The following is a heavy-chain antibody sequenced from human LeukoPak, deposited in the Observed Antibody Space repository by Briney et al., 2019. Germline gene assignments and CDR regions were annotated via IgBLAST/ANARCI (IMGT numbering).Heavy chain of an antibody. D-gene: IGHD1-26*01. Sequence: SGGSLRLSCAASGFTVSSNYMSWVRQAPGKGLEWVSAISGSGGSTYYADSVKGRFTISRDNSKNTLYLQMNSLRAEDTAVYYCAKDLEGATCYWGQGTLVTVSS. V-gene: IGHV3-23*01. CDR1: GFTVSSNY. J-gene: IGHJ4*02. CDR3: AKDLEGATCY. CDR2: ISGSGGST.